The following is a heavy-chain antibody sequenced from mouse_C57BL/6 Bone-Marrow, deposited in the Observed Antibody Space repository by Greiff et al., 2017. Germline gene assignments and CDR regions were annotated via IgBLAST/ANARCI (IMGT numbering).Heavy chain of an antibody. CDR3: AKARGGAYFDY. CDR1: GFSLTSYG. D-gene: IGHD3-1*01. Sequence: VQLVESGPGLVAPSQSLSIPCTVSGFSLTSYGVSWVRQPPGKGLEWLGVIWGDGSTNYHSALISRLSISKDNPKSQVFLKLNRLQTDDNATDYGAKARGGAYFDYWGQGTTLTVSS. J-gene: IGHJ2*01. CDR2: IWGDGST. V-gene: IGHV2-3*01.